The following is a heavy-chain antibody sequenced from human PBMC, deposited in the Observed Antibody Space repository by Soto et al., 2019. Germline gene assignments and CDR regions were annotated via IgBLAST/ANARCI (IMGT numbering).Heavy chain of an antibody. CDR2: IDPSDSYT. V-gene: IGHV5-10-1*01. CDR3: AGTSMQSRGYSYGHGGMDV. CDR1: GYSFTSYW. Sequence: PGESLKISCKGSGYSFTSYWISWVRQMPGKGLEWMGRIDPSDSYTNYSPSLQGHVTISADKSISTAYLQWSSLKASDTAMYYCAGTSMQSRGYSYGHGGMDVWGQGTTVTVSS. D-gene: IGHD5-18*01. J-gene: IGHJ6*02.